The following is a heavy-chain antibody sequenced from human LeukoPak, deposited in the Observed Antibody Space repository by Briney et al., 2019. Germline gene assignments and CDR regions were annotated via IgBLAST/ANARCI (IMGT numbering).Heavy chain of an antibody. CDR2: IRSNTDSGTT. CDR1: GFTFSNAW. CDR3: STRELRYYGSGTYPVAFDI. D-gene: IGHD3-10*01. Sequence: GESLRLSCAASGFTFSNAWMNWVRQAPGKGLEWVGRIRSNTDSGTTDYAAPVKGRFTISRDDSINTLYLRLNGLKPADTAVYYCSTRELRYYGSGTYPVAFDIWGQGTMVTVSS. V-gene: IGHV3-15*01. J-gene: IGHJ3*02.